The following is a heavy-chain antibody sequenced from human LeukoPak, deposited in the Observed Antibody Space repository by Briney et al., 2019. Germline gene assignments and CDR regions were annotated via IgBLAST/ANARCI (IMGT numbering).Heavy chain of an antibody. J-gene: IGHJ3*02. CDR3: ASWSPPGKLLHRPIHAFDI. D-gene: IGHD2-15*01. CDR1: GGSISSYY. V-gene: IGHV4-59*01. Sequence: SETLSLTCTVSGGSISSYYWSWIRQPPGKGLEWIGYIYYSGSTNYNPSLKSRVTISVDTSKNQFSLKLSSVTAADTAVYYCASWSPPGKLLHRPIHAFDIWGQGTMVTISS. CDR2: IYYSGST.